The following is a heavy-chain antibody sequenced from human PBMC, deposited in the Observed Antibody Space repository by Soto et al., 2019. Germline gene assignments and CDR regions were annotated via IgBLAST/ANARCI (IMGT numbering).Heavy chain of an antibody. J-gene: IGHJ4*02. Sequence: EVQVVESGGDLVEPGGSLRLSCVTSGFMFSSAWMSWVRQAPGKGLEWVARIKSTKDGGARDYAAPVNGRFSISRDDSKSTVYLQMNSLRVEDTALYYCVEGWNDFWGQGTLGTVSS. CDR1: GFMFSSAW. V-gene: IGHV3-15*01. CDR3: VEGWNDF. CDR2: IKSTKDGGAR. D-gene: IGHD1-1*01.